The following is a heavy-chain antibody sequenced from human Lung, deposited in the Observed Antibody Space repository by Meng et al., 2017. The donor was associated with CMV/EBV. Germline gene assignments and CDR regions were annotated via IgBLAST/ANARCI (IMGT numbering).Heavy chain of an antibody. CDR2: INHSGST. V-gene: IGHV4-34*01. CDR3: AAQTAYYDFWSGYYDS. D-gene: IGHD3-3*01. CDR1: GGSFSGYY. Sequence: YGGSFSGYYCSWSRQPPGKGLEWIGEINHSGSTNYNPSLKSRVTISVDTSKNQFSLKLSSVTAADTAVYYCAAQTAYYDFWSGYYDSWGQGTLVTVSS. J-gene: IGHJ4*02.